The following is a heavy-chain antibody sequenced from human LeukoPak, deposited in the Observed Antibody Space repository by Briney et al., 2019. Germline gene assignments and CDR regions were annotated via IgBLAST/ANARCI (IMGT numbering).Heavy chain of an antibody. CDR3: ARDSSGWGLAV. V-gene: IGHV3-13*04. J-gene: IGHJ6*02. D-gene: IGHD6-19*01. Sequence: GGSLRLSCAAAGFTFNAYDMHWVRQATGKGLEWVSYIGRAGDTYYAGSVKGRFTISREDATNSLFLQMNSLGVGDTAVYYCARDSSGWGLAVWGQGATVTVSS. CDR2: IGRAGDT. CDR1: GFTFNAYD.